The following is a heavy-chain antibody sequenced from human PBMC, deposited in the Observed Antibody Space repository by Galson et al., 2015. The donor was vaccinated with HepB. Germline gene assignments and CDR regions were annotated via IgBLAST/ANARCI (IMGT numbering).Heavy chain of an antibody. CDR3: ARDLWGFGELGYAFDI. J-gene: IGHJ3*02. V-gene: IGHV3-23*01. D-gene: IGHD3-10*01. CDR2: ISGSGGST. Sequence: SLRLSCAASGFTFSSYAMSWVRQAPGKGLEWVSAISGSGGSTYYADSVKGRFTISRDNSKNTLYLQMNSLRAEDTAVYYCARDLWGFGELGYAFDIWGQGTMVTVSS. CDR1: GFTFSSYA.